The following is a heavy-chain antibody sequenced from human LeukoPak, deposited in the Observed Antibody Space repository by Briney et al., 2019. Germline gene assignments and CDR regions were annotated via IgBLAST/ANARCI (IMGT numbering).Heavy chain of an antibody. CDR1: GGSISSSNW. V-gene: IGHV4-4*02. D-gene: IGHD5-18*01. J-gene: IGHJ6*03. CDR2: INHSGNT. CDR3: AVRGYSYGYYYYYYMDV. Sequence: PSGTLSLTCAVSGGSISSSNWWSWVRQTPGKGLEWIGEINHSGNTNYNPSLKSRITISLDTSKNQFSLKLSSVTAADTAVYYCAVRGYSYGYYYYYYMDVWGKGTTVTVSS.